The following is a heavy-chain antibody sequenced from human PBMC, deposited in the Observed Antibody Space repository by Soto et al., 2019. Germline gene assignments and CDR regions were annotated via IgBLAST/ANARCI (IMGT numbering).Heavy chain of an antibody. Sequence: SVKVSCKASGGTFSSYTISWVRQAPGQGLEWMGRIIPILGIANYAQKFKGRVTITADKSTSTAYMELSSLRSEDTAVYYCARDPSYGPPHFDYWGQGTLVTAPQ. CDR1: GGTFSSYT. D-gene: IGHD5-18*01. J-gene: IGHJ4*02. CDR3: ARDPSYGPPHFDY. CDR2: IIPILGIA. V-gene: IGHV1-69*04.